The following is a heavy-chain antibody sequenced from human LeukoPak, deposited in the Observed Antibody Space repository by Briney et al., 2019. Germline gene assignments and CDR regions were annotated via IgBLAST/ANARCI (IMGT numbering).Heavy chain of an antibody. V-gene: IGHV3-30*04. J-gene: IGHJ6*04. CDR3: AELGITMIGGV. D-gene: IGHD3-10*02. CDR1: GFTFSSYA. Sequence: PGGSLRLSCAASGFTFSSYAMHWVRQAPGKGLERVALISYDGSNKNYADSVKGRLTISRDISKNTLYVQMNSLRAEDTAVYYCAELGITMIGGVWGKGTTVTISS. CDR2: ISYDGSNK.